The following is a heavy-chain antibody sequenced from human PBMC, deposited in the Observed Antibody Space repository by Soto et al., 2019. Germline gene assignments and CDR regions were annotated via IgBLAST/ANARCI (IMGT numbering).Heavy chain of an antibody. CDR3: ARGQCITSTCYCDAFDI. Sequence: QVQLQESGPGLVKPSETLSLTCTVSGGSISSHFLSWIRQPPGKGLEYVGYTFSGGNTNYNPSLKGRVTISVNTSKNQYSLIVNSVTAAETAVYYCARGQCITSTCYCDAFDIWGQGTMVTVSS. V-gene: IGHV4-59*11. CDR2: TFSGGNT. D-gene: IGHD2-2*01. J-gene: IGHJ3*02. CDR1: GGSISSHF.